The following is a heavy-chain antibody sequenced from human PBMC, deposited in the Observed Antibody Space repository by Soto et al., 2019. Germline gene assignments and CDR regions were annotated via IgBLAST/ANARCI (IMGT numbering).Heavy chain of an antibody. J-gene: IGHJ4*02. CDR3: ARRLSYRSSTSRPMDY. CDR1: GYTFTSYY. V-gene: IGHV1-69*06. Sequence: ASVKVSCKASGYTFTSYYMHWVRQAPGQVLEWMGGIIPIFGTANYAQKFQGRVTITADKSTSTAYMELSSLRSEDTAVYYCARRLSYRSSTSRPMDYWGQGTLVTVSS. D-gene: IGHD2-2*01. CDR2: IIPIFGTA.